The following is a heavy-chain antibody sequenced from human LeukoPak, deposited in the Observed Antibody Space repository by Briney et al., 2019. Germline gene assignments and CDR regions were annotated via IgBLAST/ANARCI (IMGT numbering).Heavy chain of an antibody. V-gene: IGHV3-23*01. Sequence: GGSLRLSCAASGFVFRSYAMSWVRQAPGKGLEWVSGISSSGGSTYHADSVRGRFTISRDNSKNTLYLQMNSLRAEDTAVYYCARSSTVTLYFDYWGQGTLVTVSS. J-gene: IGHJ4*02. D-gene: IGHD4-17*01. CDR2: ISSSGGST. CDR1: GFVFRSYA. CDR3: ARSSTVTLYFDY.